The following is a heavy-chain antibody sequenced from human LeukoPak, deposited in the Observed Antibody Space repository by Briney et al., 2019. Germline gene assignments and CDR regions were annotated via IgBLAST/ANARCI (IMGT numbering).Heavy chain of an antibody. CDR2: IYSGGST. CDR1: GFTFSSYE. J-gene: IGHJ4*02. Sequence: GGSLRLSCAASGFTFSSYEMNWVRQAPGKGLEWVSVIYSGGSTYYADSVKGRFTISRDNSKNTLYLQMNSLRAEDTAVYYCARRGYGDYAPFDYWGQGTLVTVSS. D-gene: IGHD4-17*01. V-gene: IGHV3-66*04. CDR3: ARRGYGDYAPFDY.